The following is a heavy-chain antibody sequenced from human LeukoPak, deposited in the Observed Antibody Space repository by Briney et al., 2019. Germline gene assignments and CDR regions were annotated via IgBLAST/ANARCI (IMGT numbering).Heavy chain of an antibody. V-gene: IGHV3-7*03. CDR2: IKQDGSEK. CDR3: AKDTKYCSGGSCYFDY. D-gene: IGHD2-15*01. J-gene: IGHJ4*02. Sequence: GGSLRLSCAASRFTFTNYWMSWVRQAPGKGLEWVANIKQDGSEKHYVDSVRGRFTISRDNPKNTLYLQMNSLRAEDTAVYYCAKDTKYCSGGSCYFDYWGQGTLVTVSS. CDR1: RFTFTNYW.